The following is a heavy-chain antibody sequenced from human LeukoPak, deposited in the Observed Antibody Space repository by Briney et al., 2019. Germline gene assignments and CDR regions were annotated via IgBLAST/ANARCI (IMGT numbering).Heavy chain of an antibody. D-gene: IGHD2-15*01. V-gene: IGHV4-59*01. J-gene: IGHJ3*02. CDR3: ARDGPYCSGGSCHAFDI. Sequence: RSSETLSLTCTVSGGSISSYYWSWIRQPPGKGLEWIGYIYYSGSTNYNPSLKSRVTISVDTSKNQFSLKLSSVTAADTAVYYCARDGPYCSGGSCHAFDIWGQGTMVTVSS. CDR2: IYYSGST. CDR1: GGSISSYY.